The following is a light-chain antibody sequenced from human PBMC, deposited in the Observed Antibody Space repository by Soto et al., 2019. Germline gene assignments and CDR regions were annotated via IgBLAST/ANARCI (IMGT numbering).Light chain of an antibody. CDR3: QQSYRSPYT. V-gene: IGKV1-39*01. Sequence: IQMTQSPSSLSASVADRVTVTCRASQSINIYLNWYKQKPGKAPTLLIYGASSLQSGVPSRFSGGGSRTDFTLTISSLQPEDFATYYCQQSYRSPYTFGQGTKLESK. J-gene: IGKJ2*01. CDR2: GAS. CDR1: QSINIY.